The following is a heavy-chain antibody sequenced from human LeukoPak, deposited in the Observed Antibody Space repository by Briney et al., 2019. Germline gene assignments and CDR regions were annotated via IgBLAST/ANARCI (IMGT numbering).Heavy chain of an antibody. Sequence: SETLSLTCTVSGGSISSSSYYWGWIRQPPGKGLEWIGRIYYSGSTYYNPSLKSRVTISVDTSKNQFSLKLSSVTAADTAVYYCAPLIAAAGEYYFDYWGQGTLVTVSS. V-gene: IGHV4-39*01. CDR1: GGSISSSSYY. CDR3: APLIAAAGEYYFDY. CDR2: IYYSGST. D-gene: IGHD6-13*01. J-gene: IGHJ4*02.